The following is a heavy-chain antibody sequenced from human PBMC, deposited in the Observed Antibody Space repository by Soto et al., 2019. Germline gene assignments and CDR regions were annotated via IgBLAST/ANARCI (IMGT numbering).Heavy chain of an antibody. J-gene: IGHJ6*02. CDR1: GFTFSSYS. CDR2: ISSSSSYI. Sequence: PGGSLRLSCAASGFTFSSYSMNWVRQAPGKGLEWVSSISSSSSYIYYANSVKGRFTISRDNAKNSLYLQMNSLRAEDTAVYYCARGSLVASDYGMDVWGQGTTVTVSS. V-gene: IGHV3-21*01. CDR3: ARGSLVASDYGMDV. D-gene: IGHD5-12*01.